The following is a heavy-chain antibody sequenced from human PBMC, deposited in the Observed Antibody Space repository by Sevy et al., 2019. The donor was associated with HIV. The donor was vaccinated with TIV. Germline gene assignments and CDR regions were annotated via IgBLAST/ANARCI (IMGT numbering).Heavy chain of an antibody. J-gene: IGHJ4*01. Sequence: GGSLRLSCAASGFTFDDYAMHWVRQAPWKGLEWVSGISWNRASIDYADSVKGRFTISRDNAKNSLYLQMKSLRAEDTALYYCARDRDDGYCTNGVCFNFDNWGQGTLVTVSS. V-gene: IGHV3-9*01. CDR2: ISWNRASI. CDR1: GFTFDDYA. D-gene: IGHD2-8*01. CDR3: ARDRDDGYCTNGVCFNFDN.